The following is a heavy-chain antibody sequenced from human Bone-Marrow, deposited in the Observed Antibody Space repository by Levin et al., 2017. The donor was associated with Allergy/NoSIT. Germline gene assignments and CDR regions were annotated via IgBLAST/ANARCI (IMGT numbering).Heavy chain of an antibody. J-gene: IGHJ5*02. Sequence: SETLSLTCAVYGGSFSGYYWSWIRQPPGKGLEWIGEINHSGSTNYNPSLKSRVTISVDTSKNQFSLKLSSVTAADTAVYYCARGYSTWTWQNYNWFDPWGQGTLVTVSS. V-gene: IGHV4-34*01. CDR1: GGSFSGYY. CDR3: ARGYSTWTWQNYNWFDP. CDR2: INHSGST. D-gene: IGHD2-21*01.